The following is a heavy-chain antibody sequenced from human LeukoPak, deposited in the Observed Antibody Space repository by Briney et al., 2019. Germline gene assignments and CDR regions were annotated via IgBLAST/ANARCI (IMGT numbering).Heavy chain of an antibody. Sequence: GGSLRLSCAASGLTFSSHWMHWVRHAPGEGLEWVSYISSSSSTIYYADSVKGRFTISRDNAKNSLYLQMNSLRDEDTAVYYCARDGWTYYDSSGYEAPYGMDVWGQGTTVTVSS. J-gene: IGHJ6*02. CDR1: GLTFSSHW. V-gene: IGHV3-48*02. CDR2: ISSSSSTI. CDR3: ARDGWTYYDSSGYEAPYGMDV. D-gene: IGHD3-22*01.